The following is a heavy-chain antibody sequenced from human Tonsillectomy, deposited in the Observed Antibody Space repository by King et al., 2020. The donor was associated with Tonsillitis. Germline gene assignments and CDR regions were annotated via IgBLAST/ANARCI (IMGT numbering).Heavy chain of an antibody. D-gene: IGHD5-18*01. Sequence: TLQESGPVLVKPPETLTLTCTVSGFSLSNARMGVSWIRQPPGKALEWLAHIFSNDEKSYSTSLKSRLTISKDTSKSQVVLTMTNMDPVDTATYYCARLNDGGYSYGYNFDYWGQGTLVTVSS. CDR1: GFSLSNARMG. J-gene: IGHJ4*02. CDR2: IFSNDEK. V-gene: IGHV2-26*01. CDR3: ARLNDGGYSYGYNFDY.